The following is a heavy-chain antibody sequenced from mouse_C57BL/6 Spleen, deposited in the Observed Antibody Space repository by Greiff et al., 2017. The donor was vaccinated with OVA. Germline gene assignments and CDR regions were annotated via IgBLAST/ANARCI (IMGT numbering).Heavy chain of an antibody. D-gene: IGHD2-1*01. CDR1: GYAFTNYL. CDR3: ARGIYYGNYEDFDY. Sequence: QVQLQQSGAELVRPGTSVKVSCKASGYAFTNYLIEWVKQRPGQGLEWIGVINPGSGGTNYNEKFKGKATLTADKSSSTAYMQLSSLTSEDSAVYFCARGIYYGNYEDFDYWGQGTTRTVSS. J-gene: IGHJ2*01. CDR2: INPGSGGT. V-gene: IGHV1-54*01.